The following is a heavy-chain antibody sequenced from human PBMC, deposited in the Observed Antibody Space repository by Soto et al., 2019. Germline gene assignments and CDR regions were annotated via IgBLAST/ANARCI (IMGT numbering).Heavy chain of an antibody. CDR3: TRGITVQGSGTDDDYFDY. CDR1: GFTFSGSA. J-gene: IGHJ4*02. CDR2: IRSKANSYAT. Sequence: EVQLVESGGGLVQPGGSLKLSCAASGFTFSGSAMHWVRQASGKGLEWVGRIRSKANSYATAYAASVKGRFTISRDDSNNTAYLQMNSLKTEDTAVYYCTRGITVQGSGTDDDYFDYWGQGTLVTVSS. V-gene: IGHV3-73*01. D-gene: IGHD3-10*01.